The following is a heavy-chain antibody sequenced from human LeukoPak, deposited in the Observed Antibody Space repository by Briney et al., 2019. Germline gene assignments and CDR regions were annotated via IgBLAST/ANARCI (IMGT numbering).Heavy chain of an antibody. CDR3: AKDTGSGYDYFSYYFDY. CDR1: GFTFSIYG. V-gene: IGHV3-23*01. D-gene: IGHD5-12*01. J-gene: IGHJ4*02. CDR2: ISGSGDSI. Sequence: PGGSLRLSCAASGFTFSIYGMSWVRQAPGKGLEWVSGISGSGDSIDYADSVKGRFTISRDNSNNTLYLQMNSLRAEDTAVYYCAKDTGSGYDYFSYYFDYWGQGTLVTVSS.